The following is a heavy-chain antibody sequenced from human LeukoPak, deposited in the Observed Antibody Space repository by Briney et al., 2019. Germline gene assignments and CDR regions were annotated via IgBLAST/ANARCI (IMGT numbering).Heavy chain of an antibody. CDR2: IYYSGST. Sequence: SETLSLTCTVSGVSVSSGSYYWSWIRQPPGKGLEWIGYIYYSGSTNYNPSLKSRVTISVDTSKNQFSLKLSSVTATDTAVYYCASKPWFDPWGQGTLVTVSS. J-gene: IGHJ5*02. V-gene: IGHV4-61*01. CDR1: GVSVSSGSYY. CDR3: ASKPWFDP.